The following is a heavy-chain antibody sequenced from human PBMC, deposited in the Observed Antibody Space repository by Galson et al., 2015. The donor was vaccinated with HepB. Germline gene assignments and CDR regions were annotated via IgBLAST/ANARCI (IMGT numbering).Heavy chain of an antibody. Sequence: SLRLSCAASGFTVSSNYMSWVRQAPGKGLEWVSVIYSGGSTYYADSVKGRFTISRDNSKNTLYLQMNSLRAEDTAVYYCAGVNWDILTGYPTFADYWGQGTLVTVSS. J-gene: IGHJ4*02. D-gene: IGHD3-9*01. V-gene: IGHV3-66*01. CDR2: IYSGGST. CDR3: AGVNWDILTGYPTFADY. CDR1: GFTVSSNY.